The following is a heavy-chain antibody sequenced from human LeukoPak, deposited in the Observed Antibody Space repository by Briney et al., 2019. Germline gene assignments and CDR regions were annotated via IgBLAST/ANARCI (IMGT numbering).Heavy chain of an antibody. J-gene: IGHJ5*02. CDR1: GFTFSSYS. CDR3: ARGHSGSYDNWFDP. CDR2: ISSSSSYI. Sequence: GGSLRLSCAASGFTFSSYSMNWVRQAPGKGLEWVSSISSSSSYIYYADSVKGRFTISRDNAKNSLYLQMNSLRAEDTAVYYCARGHSGSYDNWFDPWGQGTLVTVSS. V-gene: IGHV3-21*01. D-gene: IGHD1-26*01.